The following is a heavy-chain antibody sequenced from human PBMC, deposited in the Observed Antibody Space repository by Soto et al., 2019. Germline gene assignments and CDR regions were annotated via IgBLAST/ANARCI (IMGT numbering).Heavy chain of an antibody. CDR3: ARETNWGPDY. J-gene: IGHJ4*02. V-gene: IGHV3-53*01. CDR1: GFSVSSSH. D-gene: IGHD7-27*01. Sequence: GGSLRLSCAASGFSVSSSHMNWVRQAPGKGPEWVSVIYSGGSTYYAVSVKGRFTISRDNSKNTVYLQMNSLRAEDTAVYYCARETNWGPDYWGQGTLVTVSS. CDR2: IYSGGST.